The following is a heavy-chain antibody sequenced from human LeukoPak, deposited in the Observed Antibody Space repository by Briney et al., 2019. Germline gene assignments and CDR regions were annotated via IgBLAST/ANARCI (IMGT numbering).Heavy chain of an antibody. CDR2: IYYGGST. Sequence: SQTLSPTSTVSAGSISSRSYYWGWIRQPPGKGLQWIRSIYYGGSTYYSPPLKGRVTISVDTSKNQFSLKMSSVTAADTAVYFGARLRPSKPVYWGQGTLVTVSS. CDR1: AGSISSRSYY. CDR3: ARLRPSKPVY. J-gene: IGHJ4*02. D-gene: IGHD3-3*02. V-gene: IGHV4-39*01.